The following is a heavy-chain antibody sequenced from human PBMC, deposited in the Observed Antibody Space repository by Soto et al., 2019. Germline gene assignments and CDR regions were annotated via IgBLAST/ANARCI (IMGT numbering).Heavy chain of an antibody. CDR1: GGSISSYY. Sequence: KPSETLSLTCTVSGGSISSYYWSWIRQPPGKGLEWIGYIYYSGSTNYNPSLKSRVTISVDTSKNQFSLKLSSVTAADTAVYYCARDLVSGSYDGMDVWGQGTTVTVSS. V-gene: IGHV4-59*01. CDR3: ARDLVSGSYDGMDV. CDR2: IYYSGST. J-gene: IGHJ6*02. D-gene: IGHD1-26*01.